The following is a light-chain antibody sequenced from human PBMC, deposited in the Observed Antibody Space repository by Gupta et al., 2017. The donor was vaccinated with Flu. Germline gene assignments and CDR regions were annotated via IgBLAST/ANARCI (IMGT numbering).Light chain of an antibody. CDR1: QSLVTTCGITY. CDR2: KVS. CDR3: MQGTHWRGFT. J-gene: IGKJ3*01. V-gene: IGKV2-30*01. Sequence: CMSSQSLVTTCGITYLTWFHQRPGQSQRRLIYKVSHRDSGVPDRFSGSGSGTDFTLRISRVEPEDVGVYYCMQGTHWRGFTFGPGTKVEIK.